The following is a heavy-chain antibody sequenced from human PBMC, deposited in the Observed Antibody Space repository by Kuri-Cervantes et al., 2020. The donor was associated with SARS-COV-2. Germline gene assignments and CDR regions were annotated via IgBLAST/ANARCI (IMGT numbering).Heavy chain of an antibody. V-gene: IGHV1-2*04. CDR3: ARGMVRGVIQYYYYGMDV. CDR2: INPNSGGT. D-gene: IGHD3-10*01. Sequence: VNETCLRSRDAVGGRYYMYWVRQAPGQGLEWMGWINPNSGGTNYAQKFQGWVTMTRDTSISTAYMELSRLRSDDTAVYYCARGMVRGVIQYYYYGMDVRGQGTTVTVSS. CDR1: RDAVGGRYY. J-gene: IGHJ6*02.